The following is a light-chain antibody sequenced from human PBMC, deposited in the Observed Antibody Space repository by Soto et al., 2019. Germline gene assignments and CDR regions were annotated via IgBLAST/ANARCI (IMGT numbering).Light chain of an antibody. V-gene: IGLV2-23*02. CDR3: CSDAGRSTYV. Sequence: QSALTQPASVSGSPGQSITISCTVGSYNFVSWYQQHPGKAPKVLIYEVSKRPSGVSDRFSGSKSGNTASLTISGLQAEDEADYYCCSDAGRSTYVFGTG. CDR2: EVS. CDR1: GSYNF. J-gene: IGLJ1*01.